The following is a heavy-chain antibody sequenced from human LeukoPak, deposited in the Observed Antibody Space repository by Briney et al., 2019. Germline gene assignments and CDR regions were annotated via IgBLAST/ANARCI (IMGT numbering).Heavy chain of an antibody. Sequence: GGSLRLSCAASGFIFSSYAMSWVRQAPGKGLEWVSAISGSGDETYSVDSVKGRFTISRDNSKDTDYLQMNSLRAEDTAVYYCASAASFPYDYWGQGTQVTVSS. J-gene: IGHJ4*02. CDR2: ISGSGDET. D-gene: IGHD2-2*01. V-gene: IGHV3-23*01. CDR1: GFIFSSYA. CDR3: ASAASFPYDY.